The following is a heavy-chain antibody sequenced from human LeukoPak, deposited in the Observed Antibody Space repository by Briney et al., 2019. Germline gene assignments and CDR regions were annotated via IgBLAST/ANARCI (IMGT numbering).Heavy chain of an antibody. Sequence: PGVSLSLSCAACGFPFNNAWMSWVRQASGKGLEWVGRIKSKTDGETTDYAAAVTGRFTISRDYSKNTVYLQMNSLTSDDTGVYYCTTARVGYWGQGTLVTVSS. J-gene: IGHJ4*02. CDR1: GFPFNNAW. CDR2: IKSKTDGETT. CDR3: TTARVGY. V-gene: IGHV3-15*01.